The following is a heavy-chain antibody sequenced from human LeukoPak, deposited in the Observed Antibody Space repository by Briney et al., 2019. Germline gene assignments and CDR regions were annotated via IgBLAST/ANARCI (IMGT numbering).Heavy chain of an antibody. J-gene: IGHJ4*02. Sequence: PGGSLRLACAATGFTFDDYAMHWVRQAPGKGLEWVSGISWNSGSIGYADSVKGRFTISRDNAKNSLYLQMNSLRAEDTGVYYCAREGTQRAFDYWGQGTLVTVSS. V-gene: IGHV3-9*01. CDR3: AREGTQRAFDY. CDR1: GFTFDDYA. CDR2: ISWNSGSI. D-gene: IGHD1-7*01.